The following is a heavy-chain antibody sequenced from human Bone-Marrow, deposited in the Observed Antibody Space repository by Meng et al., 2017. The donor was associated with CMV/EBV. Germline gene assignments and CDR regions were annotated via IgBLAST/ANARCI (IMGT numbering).Heavy chain of an antibody. CDR3: SPLGAELSP. Sequence: GEPLKISRAASGFTFSGSAMHWVRQASGKGLERVGHITSKANSYATLYAASVKGRFTISRDDSKNTAYLQMNSLKTEDTAVYYCSPLGAELSPWGQGTLVTVSS. V-gene: IGHV3-73*01. CDR2: ITSKANSYAT. CDR1: GFTFSGSA. J-gene: IGHJ4*02. D-gene: IGHD3-16*01.